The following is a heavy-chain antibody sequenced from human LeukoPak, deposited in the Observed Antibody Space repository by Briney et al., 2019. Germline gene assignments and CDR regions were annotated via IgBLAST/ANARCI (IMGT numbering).Heavy chain of an antibody. J-gene: IGHJ4*02. CDR3: ARSGSDFDC. CDR1: GFTFSSYW. V-gene: IGHV3-7*01. CDR2: IKQDGSEK. D-gene: IGHD1-26*01. Sequence: GGSLRLSCAASGFTFSSYWMSWVGQAPGKGLEWVANIKQDGSEKNYVDSVKGRFTISRDNAKNSQYLQINSLRVEDTAVYYCARSGSDFDCWGQGTLVSVSS.